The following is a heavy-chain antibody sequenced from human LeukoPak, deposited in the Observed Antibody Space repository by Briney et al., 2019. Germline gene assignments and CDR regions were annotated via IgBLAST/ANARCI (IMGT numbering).Heavy chain of an antibody. V-gene: IGHV4-34*01. CDR2: INHSGST. CDR1: GGSFSGYY. Sequence: PSETLSLTCAVYGGSFSGYYWSWIRQPPGKGLEWIGEINHSGSTNYNPSLKRRVTISVDTSKNQFSLKLSYVTAADTAVYYCARIYYYDSSGYYYYYGMDVWGQGTTVTVSS. D-gene: IGHD3-22*01. CDR3: ARIYYYDSSGYYYYYGMDV. J-gene: IGHJ6*02.